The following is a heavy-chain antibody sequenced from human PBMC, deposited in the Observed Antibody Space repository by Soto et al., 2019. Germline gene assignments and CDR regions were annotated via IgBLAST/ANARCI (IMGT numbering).Heavy chain of an antibody. CDR3: VRARIDY. V-gene: IGHV3-7*03. J-gene: IGHJ4*02. CDR1: GFIFNKYW. Sequence: EVQLVESGGDLVQPGGSLRLSCAASGFIFNKYWMTWVRQAPGKGLEWVATIKEDGSEKYYGDSVKGRFTISRDNAKNSVFLQMNSLRAEDSAVYYCVRARIDYWGQGILVTVSS. CDR2: IKEDGSEK.